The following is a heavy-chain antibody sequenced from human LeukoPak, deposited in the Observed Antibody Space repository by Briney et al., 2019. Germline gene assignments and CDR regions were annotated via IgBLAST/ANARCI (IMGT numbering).Heavy chain of an antibody. Sequence: SQTLSLTCTVSGGSISSGDYYWSWIRQPPGKVLEWIGYIYYSGSTYYNPSLKSRVTISVDTSKNQLSLKLSSVTAADTAVYYCAKGSELRYFDWRIDYWGQGTLVTVSS. V-gene: IGHV4-30-4*01. CDR1: GGSISSGDYY. D-gene: IGHD3-9*01. CDR2: IYYSGST. J-gene: IGHJ4*02. CDR3: AKGSELRYFDWRIDY.